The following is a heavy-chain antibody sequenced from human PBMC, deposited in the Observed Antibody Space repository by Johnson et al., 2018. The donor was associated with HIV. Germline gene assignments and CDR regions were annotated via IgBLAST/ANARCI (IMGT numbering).Heavy chain of an antibody. V-gene: IGHV3-23*04. J-gene: IGHJ3*02. Sequence: VQLVESGGGVVQPGGSLRLSCAASGFTFTNYAMSWVRQAPGQGLEWVSSISGSGGSTYYTDSVKGRFTISRDNSKNTLYLQMNSLRAEDTAVYYCAKSVVGATPGAFDIWGQGTMVTVSS. CDR3: AKSVVGATPGAFDI. CDR1: GFTFTNYA. D-gene: IGHD1-26*01. CDR2: ISGSGGST.